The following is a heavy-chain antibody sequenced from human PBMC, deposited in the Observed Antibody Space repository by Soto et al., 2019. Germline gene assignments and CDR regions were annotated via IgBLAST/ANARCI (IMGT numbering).Heavy chain of an antibody. CDR1: GGSVSSGSYY. Sequence: QVQLQESGPGLVKPSETLSLTCTVSGGSVSSGSYYWSWIRQPPGKGLEWIGYIYYSGSTNYNPSLKSRVTISVDTSKNQFSLKLSSVTAEYTAVYYCARGVRWDSSGYPFRENAFDIWGQGTMVTVSS. CDR3: ARGVRWDSSGYPFRENAFDI. D-gene: IGHD3-22*01. V-gene: IGHV4-61*01. CDR2: IYYSGST. J-gene: IGHJ3*02.